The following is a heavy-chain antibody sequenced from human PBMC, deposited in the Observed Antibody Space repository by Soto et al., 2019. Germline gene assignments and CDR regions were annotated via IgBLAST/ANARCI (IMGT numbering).Heavy chain of an antibody. V-gene: IGHV4-34*01. D-gene: IGHD2-15*01. CDR1: GGSFSGYY. CDR3: ARGPLIVVVVAAMDNWFDP. J-gene: IGHJ5*02. Sequence: SETLSLTCAVYGGSFSGYYWSWIRQPPGKGLEWIGEINHSGSTNYNPSLKSRVTISVDTSKNQFSLKLSSVTAADTAVYYCARGPLIVVVVAAMDNWFDPWGQGTLVTVSS. CDR2: INHSGST.